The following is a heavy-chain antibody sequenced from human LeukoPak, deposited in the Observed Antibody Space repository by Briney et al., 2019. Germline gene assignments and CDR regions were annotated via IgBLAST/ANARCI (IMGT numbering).Heavy chain of an antibody. V-gene: IGHV1-2*02. Sequence: ASVKVSCKASGYTFTGYYAQWVRQAPGQGLEWMGWINPNSGGTNYAQKFQGRVTMTRDTSISTAYMELSRLRSDDTAVYYCARDYPRRWSGYSPYFDYWGQGTLVTVSS. CDR2: INPNSGGT. D-gene: IGHD3-3*01. CDR1: GYTFTGYY. J-gene: IGHJ4*02. CDR3: ARDYPRRWSGYSPYFDY.